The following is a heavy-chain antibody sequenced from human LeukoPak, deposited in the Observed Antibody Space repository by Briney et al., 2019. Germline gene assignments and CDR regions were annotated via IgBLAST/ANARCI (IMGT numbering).Heavy chain of an antibody. D-gene: IGHD1-7*01. CDR1: GSTFTSYG. J-gene: IGHJ4*02. CDR2: ISAYNGNT. CDR3: AREHQDWNSLGY. Sequence: ASVKVSCKASGSTFTSYGISWVRQAPGQGLEWMGWISAYNGNTNYAQKLQGRVTMTTDTSTSTAYMELRSLRSDDTAVYYCAREHQDWNSLGYWGQGTLLTVSS. V-gene: IGHV1-18*01.